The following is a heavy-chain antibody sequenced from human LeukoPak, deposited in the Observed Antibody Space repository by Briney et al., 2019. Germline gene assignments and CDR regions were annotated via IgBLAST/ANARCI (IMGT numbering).Heavy chain of an antibody. CDR1: GFTFGDYV. CDR3: ARDPCGADCHDEYFQY. D-gene: IGHD2-21*02. V-gene: IGHV3-20*04. CDR2: ISYNSGSI. J-gene: IGHJ1*01. Sequence: GGSLRLSCTASGFTFGDYVMSWVRQAPGKGLEWVSSISYNSGSIGYADSVKGRFTISRDDAKNSLYLQMNSLRAEDTAVYYCARDPCGADCHDEYFQYWGQGTLVTVSS.